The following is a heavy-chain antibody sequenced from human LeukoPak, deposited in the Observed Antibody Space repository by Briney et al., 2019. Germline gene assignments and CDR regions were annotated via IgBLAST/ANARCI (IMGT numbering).Heavy chain of an antibody. V-gene: IGHV3-21*01. J-gene: IGHJ6*04. CDR2: ISSSSSYI. D-gene: IGHD3-10*02. Sequence: GGSMRLSCAASGFTFSAYSMNWVRQAPGKGLEWVSSISSSSSYIYYADSVKGRFTISRDNAKNSLYLQMNSLRAEDTAVYYCAELGITMIGGVWGKGTTVTISS. CDR1: GFTFSAYS. CDR3: AELGITMIGGV.